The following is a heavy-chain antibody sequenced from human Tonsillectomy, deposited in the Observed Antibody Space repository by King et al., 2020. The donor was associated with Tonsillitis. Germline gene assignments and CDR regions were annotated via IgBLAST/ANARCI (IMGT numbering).Heavy chain of an antibody. CDR3: ARGTSSGWYWYFDL. V-gene: IGHV3-74*01. J-gene: IGHJ2*01. CDR2: IDFDGSDT. Sequence: VQLVESGGNLVQPGGSLRLSCAASGFTFSSYWMHWVRHAPGKGLMWVSRIDFDGSDTSYADSVKGRFTISRDNAKNTLYLQMNSLRAEDTAVYYCARGTSSGWYWYFDLWGRGTLVTVSS. CDR1: GFTFSSYW. D-gene: IGHD6-19*01.